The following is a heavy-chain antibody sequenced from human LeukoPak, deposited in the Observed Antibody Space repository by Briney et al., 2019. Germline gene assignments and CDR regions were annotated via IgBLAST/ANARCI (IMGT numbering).Heavy chain of an antibody. D-gene: IGHD4-11*01. CDR3: ARSTVTRYSDL. J-gene: IGHJ2*01. CDR1: GGSISSSTDY. Sequence: SETLSLTCTVSGGSISSSTDYWGWIRQPPGKGLEWIASIYYSGSTYYNPSLKSRVTISVDTSKNQFSLKLSSVTAADTAVYYCARSTVTRYSDLRGRGTLVTVS. CDR2: IYYSGST. V-gene: IGHV4-39*01.